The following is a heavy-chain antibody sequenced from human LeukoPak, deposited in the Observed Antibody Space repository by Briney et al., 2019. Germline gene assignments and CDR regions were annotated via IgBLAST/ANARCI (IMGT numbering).Heavy chain of an antibody. D-gene: IGHD1-26*01. J-gene: IGHJ4*02. CDR1: GFTFSSYE. CDR3: ARQDPELAY. V-gene: IGHV3-48*03. CDR2: ITSGASTI. Sequence: GGSLRLSCAASGFTFSSYEMNWVRQAPGKGLEWVSYITSGASTIYYADSVKGRFTISRDNAKNSLYLQMNSLRVEDTAVYYCARQDPELAYRGQGTLVTVSS.